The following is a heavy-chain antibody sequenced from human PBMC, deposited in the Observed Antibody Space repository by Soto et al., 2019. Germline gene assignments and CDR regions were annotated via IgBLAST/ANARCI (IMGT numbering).Heavy chain of an antibody. J-gene: IGHJ3*02. CDR3: ARDLLSYDFWSGHDAFDI. V-gene: IGHV4-59*01. Sequence: SVTLSLTCTVSGGSISSYYWSWIRQPPGKGLEWIGYIYYSGSTNYNPSLKSRVTISVDTSKNQFSLKLSSVTAADTAVYYCARDLLSYDFWSGHDAFDIWGQGTMVTVSS. CDR2: IYYSGST. CDR1: GGSISSYY. D-gene: IGHD3-3*01.